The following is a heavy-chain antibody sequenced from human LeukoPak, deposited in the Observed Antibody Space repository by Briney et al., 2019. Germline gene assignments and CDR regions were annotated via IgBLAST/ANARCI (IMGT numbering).Heavy chain of an antibody. J-gene: IGHJ4*02. D-gene: IGHD2-15*01. CDR1: GGSFSGYY. Sequence: SETLSLTCAVYGGSFSGYYWSWIRQAPGKGLEWIGEINHSGNTNYNPSLESRVTISLDTSKNQFSLKLNSVTAADTAVYYCARCSGSSTYHSDDYWGQGTLVTVSS. V-gene: IGHV4-34*01. CDR3: ARCSGSSTYHSDDY. CDR2: INHSGNT.